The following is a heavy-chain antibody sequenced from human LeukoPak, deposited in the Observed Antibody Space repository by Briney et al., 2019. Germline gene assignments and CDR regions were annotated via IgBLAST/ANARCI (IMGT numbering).Heavy chain of an antibody. CDR3: ARIRSPYYYDSSCYYYMGYSVRYYFDY. Sequence: SETLSLTCAVYGGSFSGYYWSWIRQPPGKGLEWIGEINHSGSTNYNPSLKSRVTISVDTSKNQFSLKLSSVTAADTAVYYCARIRSPYYYDSSCYYYMGYSVRYYFDYWGQGTLVTVSS. J-gene: IGHJ4*02. V-gene: IGHV4-34*01. CDR2: INHSGST. D-gene: IGHD3-22*01. CDR1: GGSFSGYY.